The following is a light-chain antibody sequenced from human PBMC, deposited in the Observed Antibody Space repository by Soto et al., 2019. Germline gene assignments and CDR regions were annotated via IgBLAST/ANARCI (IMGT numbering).Light chain of an antibody. J-gene: IGKJ3*01. V-gene: IGKV1-39*01. Sequence: DIQMTQSPSSLSASVGDRVTITCRASQNIDNSLNWYQQKPGKAPRLLIYVAASLQSGVPSRFSGSGSGTEFTLTISSLQPEDFASYSCQQSYTTPFTFGPGTKVHV. CDR2: VAA. CDR3: QQSYTTPFT. CDR1: QNIDNS.